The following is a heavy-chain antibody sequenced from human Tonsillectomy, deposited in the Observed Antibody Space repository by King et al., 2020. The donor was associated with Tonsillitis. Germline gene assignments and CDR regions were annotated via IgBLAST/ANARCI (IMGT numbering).Heavy chain of an antibody. J-gene: IGHJ6*02. CDR3: ARVPTYYDILTGYYYYYGMDV. Sequence: VQLVESGGGLVKPGGSLRLSCAASGFTFSSYSMNWVRQAPGKGLEWVSSISSSSSYIYYADSVKGRFTISRDNAKNSLYLQMNSLRAEDPSVYYYARVPTYYDILTGYYYYYGMDVWGQGTTVTVSS. CDR2: ISSSSSYI. V-gene: IGHV3-21*01. CDR1: GFTFSSYS. D-gene: IGHD3-9*01.